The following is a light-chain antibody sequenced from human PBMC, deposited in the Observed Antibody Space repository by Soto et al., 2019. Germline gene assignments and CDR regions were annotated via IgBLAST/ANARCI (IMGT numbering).Light chain of an antibody. CDR3: CSYAGSTILGI. CDR2: EVS. Sequence: QSALTQPASVSGSPGQSVTISCTGTINDVGSYNLVSWYQQYPGEAPKLMIYEVSKRPSGVSNRFSGSKSGNTASLTISGLQAEDEADYYCCSYAGSTILGIFGGGTKVTVL. V-gene: IGLV2-23*02. CDR1: INDVGSYNL. J-gene: IGLJ2*01.